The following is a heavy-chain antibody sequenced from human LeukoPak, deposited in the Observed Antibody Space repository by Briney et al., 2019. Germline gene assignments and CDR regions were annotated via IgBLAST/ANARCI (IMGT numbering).Heavy chain of an antibody. D-gene: IGHD2-15*01. J-gene: IGHJ6*03. V-gene: IGHV3-23*01. CDR3: AKDRGGSYYYYYMDV. CDR2: ISGSGGST. CDR1: GFTFSSYT. Sequence: GGSLRLSCAASGFTFSSYTMSWVRQAPGKGLEWVSAISGSGGSTYYADSVKGRFTISRDNSKNTLYVQMNSLRAEDTAVYYCAKDRGGSYYYYYMDVWGKGTTVTISS.